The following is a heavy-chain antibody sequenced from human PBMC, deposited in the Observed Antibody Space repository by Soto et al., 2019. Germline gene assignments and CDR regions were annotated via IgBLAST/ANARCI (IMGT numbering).Heavy chain of an antibody. D-gene: IGHD2-15*01. Sequence: EVQLVESGGGLIQPGGSLRLSCAASGFALSDNWMHWVRQAPGKGLMWVSRINTDGKSTNYADSVKGRFTISRDIGKNTLFLQMNDLRAEDTAVYYCARRNIPRTYCSGGSCYYMDFWGQGTLVAVSS. CDR2: INTDGKST. CDR1: GFALSDNW. CDR3: ARRNIPRTYCSGGSCYYMDF. J-gene: IGHJ4*02. V-gene: IGHV3-74*01.